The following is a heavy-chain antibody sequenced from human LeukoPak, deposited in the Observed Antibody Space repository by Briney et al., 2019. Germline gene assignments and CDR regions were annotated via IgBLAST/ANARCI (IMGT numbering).Heavy chain of an antibody. V-gene: IGHV4-39*07. D-gene: IGHD4-17*01. Sequence: SETLCLSCTVSGGSISSSSYYWGWIRQPPGKGLGWIGSIYYSGSTYYNPSLKSRVTISVATPKNQFSRKLTAVAAADNAVYYYAGDRYGDRGGIFEYWGQGTLVTVS. CDR2: IYYSGST. CDR1: GGSISSSSYY. CDR3: AGDRYGDRGGIFEY. J-gene: IGHJ4*02.